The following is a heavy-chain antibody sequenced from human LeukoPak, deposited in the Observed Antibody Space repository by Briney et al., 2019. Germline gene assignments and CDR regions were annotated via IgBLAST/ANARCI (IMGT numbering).Heavy chain of an antibody. J-gene: IGHJ3*02. CDR2: IYNSEST. CDR1: GGSISSFY. D-gene: IGHD2-15*01. V-gene: IGHV4-59*08. Sequence: SETLSLTCTVSGGSISSFYWSWIRQPPGKGLEWIGYIYNSESTNYNPSLKSGVTISVDTSKNHFSLMLTSVTASDTAMYYCARHCSGGTCPLSFDAFDIWGQGTMVTVSS. CDR3: ARHCSGGTCPLSFDAFDI.